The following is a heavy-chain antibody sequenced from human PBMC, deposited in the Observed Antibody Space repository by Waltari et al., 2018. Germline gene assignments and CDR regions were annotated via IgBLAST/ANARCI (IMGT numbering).Heavy chain of an antibody. CDR2: ITTNTGNA. CDR1: GYTFTDYA. V-gene: IGHV7-4-1*02. D-gene: IGHD2-2*01. Sequence: QVQLAQSGSELKKPGASVKISCKASGYTFTDYAINWVRQAPGQGLELMGWITTNTGNATEAQGFTGRFCFSLDTSGITAYLQITSLKTEDSAVYYCAREVVPPHTIVFNWFDPWGQGTLVTVSS. CDR3: AREVVPPHTIVFNWFDP. J-gene: IGHJ5*02.